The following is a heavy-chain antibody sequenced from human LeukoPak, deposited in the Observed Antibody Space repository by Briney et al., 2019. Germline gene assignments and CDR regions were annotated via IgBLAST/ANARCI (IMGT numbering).Heavy chain of an antibody. J-gene: IGHJ4*02. CDR1: GFTLSSYS. CDR3: ARDGIAAAGSDY. CDR2: ISSSSSYI. D-gene: IGHD6-13*01. V-gene: IGHV3-21*01. Sequence: PGGSLRLSCAASGFTLSSYSMNWVRQAPGKGLEWVSSISSSSSYIYYADSVKGRFTISRDNAKNSLYLQMNSLRAEDTAVCYCARDGIAAAGSDYWGQGTLVTVSS.